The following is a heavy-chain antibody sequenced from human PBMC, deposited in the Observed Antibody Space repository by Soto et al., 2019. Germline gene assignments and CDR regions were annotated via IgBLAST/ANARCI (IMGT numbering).Heavy chain of an antibody. CDR1: GYTLTSYA. Sequence: ASVKVSCKASGYTLTSYAMHWVRQAPGQRLEWMGWINAGNGNTKYSQKLQGRVTITRDTSASTAYMELSSLRSEDTAVYYCAREYCTNGVCYNYYYYYGMDVWGQGTTVTVSS. J-gene: IGHJ6*02. V-gene: IGHV1-3*01. D-gene: IGHD2-8*01. CDR2: INAGNGNT. CDR3: AREYCTNGVCYNYYYYYGMDV.